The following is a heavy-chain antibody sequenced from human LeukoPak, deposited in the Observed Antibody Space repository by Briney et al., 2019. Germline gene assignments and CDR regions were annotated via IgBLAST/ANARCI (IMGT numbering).Heavy chain of an antibody. V-gene: IGHV3-30*18. D-gene: IGHD3-10*01. Sequence: GGSLRLSCVASGFTFSSCGMHWVRQAPGKGLEWVAVISNDGSNKYYADSVKGRFTISRDNSKNTLYLQMNSLRAEDTAVYYCAKGRGAFDIWGQGTMVSVSS. J-gene: IGHJ3*02. CDR2: ISNDGSNK. CDR1: GFTFSSCG. CDR3: AKGRGAFDI.